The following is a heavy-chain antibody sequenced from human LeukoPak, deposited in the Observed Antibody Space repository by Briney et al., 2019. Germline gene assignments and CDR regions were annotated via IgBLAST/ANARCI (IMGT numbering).Heavy chain of an antibody. Sequence: SETLSLTCTVSGVSMSSYSWSWIRQPPGEGLEWIGVIYYSGSTTYNPSLKSRVTISVDTSKNPFSLKLSSLTAADTAVYYCARSVLGYSYGLHIDYWGQGTLVTVSS. CDR3: ARSVLGYSYGLHIDY. CDR1: GVSMSSYS. J-gene: IGHJ4*02. CDR2: IYYSGST. D-gene: IGHD5-18*01. V-gene: IGHV4-59*01.